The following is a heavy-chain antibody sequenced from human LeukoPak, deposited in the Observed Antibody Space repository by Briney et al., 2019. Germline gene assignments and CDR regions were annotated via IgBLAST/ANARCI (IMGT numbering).Heavy chain of an antibody. D-gene: IGHD6-19*01. CDR3: ARDHSSGWYVDY. Sequence: GGSLRLSCAASGFTFSSYGMHWVRQAPGKGLEWVAVISYDGSNKYYADSVKGRFTISRDNSKNTLYLKMNRLRAEDTAVYYCARDHSSGWYVDYWGQGTLVTVSS. CDR2: ISYDGSNK. CDR1: GFTFSSYG. V-gene: IGHV3-30*03. J-gene: IGHJ4*02.